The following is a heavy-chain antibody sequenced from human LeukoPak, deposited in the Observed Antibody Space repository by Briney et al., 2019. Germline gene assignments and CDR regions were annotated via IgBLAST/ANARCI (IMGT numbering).Heavy chain of an antibody. V-gene: IGHV1-69*01. CDR1: GGTFSSYA. Sequence: ASVKVSFKAPGGTFSSYAISWVRQAPGQGLEWMGGIIPIFGTANYAQKFQGRVTITADESTSTAYMELSSLRSEDTAVYYCARGRGGYDSSAYGAFDIWGQGTMVTVSS. CDR3: ARGRGGYDSSAYGAFDI. CDR2: IIPIFGTA. D-gene: IGHD3-22*01. J-gene: IGHJ3*02.